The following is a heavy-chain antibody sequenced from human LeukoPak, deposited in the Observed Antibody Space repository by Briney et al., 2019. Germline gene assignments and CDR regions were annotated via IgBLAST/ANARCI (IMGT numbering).Heavy chain of an antibody. CDR1: GFTFSSYG. CDR3: AVDSPRRLVDMDV. CDR2: IRYDGSDK. V-gene: IGHV3-30*02. D-gene: IGHD3-3*01. Sequence: GGSLRLSCAASGFTFSSYGMHWVRQAPGKGLEWVSFIRYDGSDKYYADSVRGRFTISRDNSKNTLYLQMNSLRAEDTAVYYCAVDSPRRLVDMDVWGKGTTVTVSS. J-gene: IGHJ6*03.